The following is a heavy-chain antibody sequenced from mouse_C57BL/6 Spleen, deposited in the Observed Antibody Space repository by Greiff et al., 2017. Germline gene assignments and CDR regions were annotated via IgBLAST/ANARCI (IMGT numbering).Heavy chain of an antibody. J-gene: IGHJ4*01. Sequence: EVKVEESGGGLVKPGGSLKLSCAASGFTFSDYGMHWVRQAPEKGLEWVAYISSGSSTIYYADTVKGRFTISRDNAKNTLFLQMTSLRSEDTAMYYCAMIYYDYDDYAMDYWGQGTSVTVSS. CDR1: GFTFSDYG. V-gene: IGHV5-17*01. D-gene: IGHD2-4*01. CDR2: ISSGSSTI. CDR3: AMIYYDYDDYAMDY.